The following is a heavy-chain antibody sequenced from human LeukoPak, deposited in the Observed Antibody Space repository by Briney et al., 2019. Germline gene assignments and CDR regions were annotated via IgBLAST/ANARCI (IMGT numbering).Heavy chain of an antibody. D-gene: IGHD1-26*01. CDR1: AYTFISYD. Sequence: GASVKVSCKASAYTFISYDINWVRQATGQGLEWMGWMNPNSGNTGYAQKFQGRVTITRNTSISTAYIELSSLITEDNAGYYCARGGVGAIGDAFDIWGQGTMVTVSS. J-gene: IGHJ3*02. CDR3: ARGGVGAIGDAFDI. V-gene: IGHV1-8*03. CDR2: MNPNSGNT.